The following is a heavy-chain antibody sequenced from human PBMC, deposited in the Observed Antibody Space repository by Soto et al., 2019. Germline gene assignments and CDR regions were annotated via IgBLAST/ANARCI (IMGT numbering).Heavy chain of an antibody. CDR1: GFTFSSYS. V-gene: IGHV3-21*01. CDR3: ASSDFLPPYYYYGMDF. CDR2: ISSSSSYI. Sequence: GGSLRLSCAASGFTFSSYSMNWVRQAPGKGLEWVSSISSSSSYIYYADSVKGRFTISRDNAKNSLYLQMNSLRAEDTAVYYCASSDFLPPYYYYGMDFWGQGTTVTVSS. J-gene: IGHJ6*02.